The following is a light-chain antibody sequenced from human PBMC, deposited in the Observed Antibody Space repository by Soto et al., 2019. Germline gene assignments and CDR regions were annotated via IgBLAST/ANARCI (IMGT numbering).Light chain of an antibody. V-gene: IGKV3-20*01. Sequence: EIVLTQSPGTLSLSPGERATLSCRASQSVRSSHLVWYQQKPGQAPRLLIYGASSRATGIPDRFSGSGSGTDFTLTISRLEPEDFAVYYCQQYDSSSWTFGQGTKVEVK. CDR1: QSVRSSH. CDR2: GAS. CDR3: QQYDSSSWT. J-gene: IGKJ1*01.